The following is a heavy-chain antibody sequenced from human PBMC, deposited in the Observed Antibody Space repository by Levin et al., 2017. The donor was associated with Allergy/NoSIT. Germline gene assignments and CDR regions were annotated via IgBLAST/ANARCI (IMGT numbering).Heavy chain of an antibody. J-gene: IGHJ3*02. CDR2: ISYDGSNK. Sequence: GGSLRLSCAASGFTFSSYGMHWVRQAPGKGLEWVAVISYDGSNKYYADSVKGRFTISRDNSKNTLYLQMNSLRAEDTAVYYCAKVDLSGIAAADAFDSWGQGTMVTVSS. V-gene: IGHV3-30*18. D-gene: IGHD6-13*01. CDR3: AKVDLSGIAAADAFDS. CDR1: GFTFSSYG.